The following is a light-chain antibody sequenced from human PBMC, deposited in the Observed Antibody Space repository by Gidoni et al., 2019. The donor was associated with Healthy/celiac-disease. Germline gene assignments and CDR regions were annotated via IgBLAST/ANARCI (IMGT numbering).Light chain of an antibody. CDR2: AAS. CDR3: QQSYSTLFT. CDR1: QSISSY. J-gene: IGKJ3*01. V-gene: IGKV1-39*01. Sequence: DIQMTQYPSSLSASVGDRVTITCRASQSISSYLNWYQQIPGKAPKLLIYAASSLQSGVPSRFSGSGACTDFTLTISSLQPVDFATYYCQQSYSTLFTFGHGTKVDIK.